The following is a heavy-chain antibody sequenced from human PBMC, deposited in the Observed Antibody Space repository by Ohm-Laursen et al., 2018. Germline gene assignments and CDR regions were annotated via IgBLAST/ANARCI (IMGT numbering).Heavy chain of an antibody. Sequence: SLRLSCSASGFIFSSFAMTWVRQAPGKGLEWVSVISGSGDDTYYTDSVKGRFTVSRDISNNTVYLHMDSLGAEGTAVYYCAKGRSEVVSAALNYWGQGTLVTVSS. D-gene: IGHD2-2*01. J-gene: IGHJ4*02. CDR3: AKGRSEVVSAALNY. CDR2: ISGSGDDT. V-gene: IGHV3-23*01. CDR1: GFIFSSFA.